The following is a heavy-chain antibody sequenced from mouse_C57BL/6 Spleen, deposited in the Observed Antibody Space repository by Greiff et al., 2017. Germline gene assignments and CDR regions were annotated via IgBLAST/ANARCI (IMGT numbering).Heavy chain of an antibody. CDR3: AGGEYYDSSWGYFDY. D-gene: IGHD1-1*01. V-gene: IGHV1-39*01. CDR1: GYSFTDYY. J-gene: IGHJ2*01. CDR2: INPNYGTT. Sequence: VQLQQSVPELVKPGASVKMSCTASGYSFTDYYMNWVKQSPGKSLEWIGVINPNYGTTSYNQKFKGKATLTVDQSSSAAYMQLSSLTSEDSAVYYGAGGEYYDSSWGYFDYWGQGTTLTVSS.